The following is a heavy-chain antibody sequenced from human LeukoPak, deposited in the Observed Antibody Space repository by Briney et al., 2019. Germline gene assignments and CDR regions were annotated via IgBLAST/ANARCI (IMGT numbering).Heavy chain of an antibody. Sequence: GGSLRLSCAASGFTFSSYWMSWVRQAPGKGLEWVANIKQDGSEKYYVDSVKGRFTISRDNAKNSLFLQMNSLRAEDTALYYCAKDTYDSSVTPTFDYWGQGTLVTVSS. CDR2: IKQDGSEK. V-gene: IGHV3-7*03. CDR3: AKDTYDSSVTPTFDY. CDR1: GFTFSSYW. D-gene: IGHD3-22*01. J-gene: IGHJ4*02.